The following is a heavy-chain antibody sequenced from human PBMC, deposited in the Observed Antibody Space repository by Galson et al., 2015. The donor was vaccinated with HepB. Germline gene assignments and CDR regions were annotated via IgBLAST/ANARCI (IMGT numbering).Heavy chain of an antibody. Sequence: SVKVSCKASGYTFSSYYMHWVRQAPGQGPEWMGLINPSGGGTSCARKLQGRVTMTRDTSTTTVYMGLTSLTPEDTAVYYCARSNGGSSVWYFFDYWGQWTLVAVSS. CDR2: INPSGGGT. V-gene: IGHV1-46*04. CDR3: ARSNGGSSVWYFFDY. CDR1: GYTFSSYY. J-gene: IGHJ4*02. D-gene: IGHD6-13*01.